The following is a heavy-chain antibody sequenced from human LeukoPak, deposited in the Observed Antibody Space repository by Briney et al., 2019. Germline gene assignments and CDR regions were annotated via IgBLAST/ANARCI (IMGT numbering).Heavy chain of an antibody. Sequence: ASVKVSCKASGYPFTTYDINWVRQATGQGLEWMGWLNPDSGNTGYAQKFQGRVTMTRDTSINTVYMELRSLRSEDTAVYYCARWWWGRDYNKYENWFDPWGQGTLVTVSS. CDR1: GYPFTTYD. CDR2: LNPDSGNT. J-gene: IGHJ5*02. V-gene: IGHV1-8*01. CDR3: ARWWWGRDYNKYENWFDP. D-gene: IGHD4-11*01.